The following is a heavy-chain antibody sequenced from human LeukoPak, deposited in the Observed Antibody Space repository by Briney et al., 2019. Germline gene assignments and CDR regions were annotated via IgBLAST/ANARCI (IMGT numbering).Heavy chain of an antibody. J-gene: IGHJ5*02. CDR1: GFTFSSYS. CDR2: ISSSSYI. V-gene: IGHV3-21*01. CDR3: ARVSVPAAKNWFDP. D-gene: IGHD2-2*01. Sequence: GGSLRLSCAASGFTFSSYSMNWVRQAPGKGLEWVSSISSSSYIYYADSVKGRFTISRDNAKNSLYLQMNSLRAEDTAVYYCARVSVPAAKNWFDPWGQGTLVTVSS.